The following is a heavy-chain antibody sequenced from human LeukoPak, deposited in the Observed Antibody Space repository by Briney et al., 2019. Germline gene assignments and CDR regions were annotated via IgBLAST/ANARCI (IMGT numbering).Heavy chain of an antibody. CDR3: ARARPGYYFDY. J-gene: IGHJ4*02. V-gene: IGHV3-11*05. Sequence: GGSLRLSCAASGFTFSDYYMSWIRQAPGKGLELVSYISSSSGYTNYADSVKGRFTISRDNAKNSLYLQMNSLRAEDTAVYYCARARPGYYFDYWGQGTLVTVSS. CDR1: GFTFSDYY. D-gene: IGHD1-14*01. CDR2: ISSSSGYT.